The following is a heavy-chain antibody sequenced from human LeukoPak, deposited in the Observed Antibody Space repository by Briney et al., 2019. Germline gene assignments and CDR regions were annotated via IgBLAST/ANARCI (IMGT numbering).Heavy chain of an antibody. CDR3: ARYVEMITIFDY. CDR2: ISVSGYST. V-gene: IGHV3-23*01. J-gene: IGHJ4*02. CDR1: GFTFNAYA. D-gene: IGHD5-24*01. Sequence: PGGSLRLSCAASGFTFNAYAMNWVRQPPGKGLEWVSVISVSGYSTYYADSVKGRFTISRDNAKNSRYLQMNSLRAEDTAVYYCARYVEMITIFDYWGQGTLVTVSS.